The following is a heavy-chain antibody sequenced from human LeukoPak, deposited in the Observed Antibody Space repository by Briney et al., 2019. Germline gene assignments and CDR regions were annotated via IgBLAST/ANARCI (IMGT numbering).Heavy chain of an antibody. CDR2: IYRGYST. CDR3: AREWEQLPYFDY. J-gene: IGHJ4*02. D-gene: IGHD1-26*01. Sequence: GGSLRLSCAASGFTVSTNYMNWVRQAPGKGLEWVSVIYRGYSTYYADSVKGRFTISRDNSKNMLFLQMSSLRAEDSAVYYCAREWEQLPYFDYWGQGTLVTVSS. V-gene: IGHV3-66*02. CDR1: GFTVSTNY.